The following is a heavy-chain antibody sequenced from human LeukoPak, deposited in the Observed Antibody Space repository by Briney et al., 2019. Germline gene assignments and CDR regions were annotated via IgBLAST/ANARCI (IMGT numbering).Heavy chain of an antibody. Sequence: GGSLRLSCAAFGSTFSSYAMNWVRQAPGKGLEWVSFISGSSTNRFYADSVKGRFAISRDDAKNSLYLEMNSLRVEDTAVYYCARENFMATSGTTFDIWGQGTMVSVSS. CDR2: ISGSSTNR. D-gene: IGHD1-1*01. J-gene: IGHJ3*02. CDR1: GSTFSSYA. CDR3: ARENFMATSGTTFDI. V-gene: IGHV3-21*06.